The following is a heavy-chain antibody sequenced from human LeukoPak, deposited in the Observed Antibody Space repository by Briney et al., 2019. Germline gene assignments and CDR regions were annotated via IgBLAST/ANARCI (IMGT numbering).Heavy chain of an antibody. V-gene: IGHV4-4*07. Sequence: SETLSLTCSVSDGSISGYYWSWIRQPAGKGLECIGRISSSGSTNYNPSLKSRVTMSVDTSKNQFFLKLSSVTAADTAVYYCARSPRCPHFYSSGSYYYYFDYWGQGTLVTVSS. CDR3: ARSPRCPHFYSSGSYYYYFDY. D-gene: IGHD3-10*01. CDR2: ISSSGST. CDR1: DGSISGYY. J-gene: IGHJ4*02.